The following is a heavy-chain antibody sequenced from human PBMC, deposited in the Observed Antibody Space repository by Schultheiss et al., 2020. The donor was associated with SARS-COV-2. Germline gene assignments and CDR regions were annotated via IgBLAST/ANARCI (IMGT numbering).Heavy chain of an antibody. CDR3: ARSLDFWSGYELVNWFDP. V-gene: IGHV3-53*01. Sequence: GGSLRLSCAASGFTFSSYAMSWVRQAPGKGLEWVSVIYSGGSTYYADSVKGRFTISRDNSKNTLYLQMNSLRAEDTAVYYCARSLDFWSGYELVNWFDPWGQGTLVTVSS. CDR2: IYSGGST. J-gene: IGHJ5*02. CDR1: GFTFSSYA. D-gene: IGHD3-3*01.